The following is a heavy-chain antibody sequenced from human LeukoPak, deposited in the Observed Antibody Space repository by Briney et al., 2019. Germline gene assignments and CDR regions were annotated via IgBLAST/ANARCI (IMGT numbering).Heavy chain of an antibody. CDR3: AAVGATSLGAFDI. CDR2: IIPIFGTA. J-gene: IGHJ3*02. Sequence: SVKVSCKASGGTFSSYAISWVRQAPGQGLEWMGGIIPIFGTANYAQKFQGRVTITADESTSTAYMELSSLRSEDTAVYYCAAVGATSLGAFDIWGQGTMVTVSS. CDR1: GGTFSSYA. D-gene: IGHD1-26*01. V-gene: IGHV1-69*13.